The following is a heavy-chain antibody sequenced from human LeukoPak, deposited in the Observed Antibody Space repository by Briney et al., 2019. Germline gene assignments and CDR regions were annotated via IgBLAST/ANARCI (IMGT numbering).Heavy chain of an antibody. CDR3: VRTPPNWGADF. V-gene: IGHV1-8*01. CDR2: MSPNSGNT. Sequence: ASVKVSCKASGYTFTSYDINWIRQATGRGLEWMGWMSPNSGNTGYAQKFQGRVTMTRDTSTGTAYLELSSLRSEDSAVYYCVRTPPNWGADFWGQGTLVTVSS. CDR1: GYTFTSYD. J-gene: IGHJ4*02. D-gene: IGHD7-27*01.